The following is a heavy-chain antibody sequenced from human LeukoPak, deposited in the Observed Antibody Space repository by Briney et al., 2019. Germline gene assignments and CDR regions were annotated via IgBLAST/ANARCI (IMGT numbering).Heavy chain of an antibody. Sequence: GGSLRLSCAASGFTFSSYDMHWVRQDTGKGLEWVSAIGTAGDTYYPGSVKGRFTISRENAKNSLYLQMNSLRAGDTAVYYCARARGGSYPYFDYWGQGTLVTVSS. CDR2: IGTAGDT. CDR1: GFTFSSYD. D-gene: IGHD1-26*01. V-gene: IGHV3-13*04. CDR3: ARARGGSYPYFDY. J-gene: IGHJ4*02.